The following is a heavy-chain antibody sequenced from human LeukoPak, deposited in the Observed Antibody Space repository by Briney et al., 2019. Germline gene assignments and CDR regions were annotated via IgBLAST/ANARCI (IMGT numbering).Heavy chain of an antibody. CDR2: IYTSGST. Sequence: ASETLSLTCTVSCGSISSGTYYWSWIRQPAGKGLEWIGRIYTSGSTNYNPSLKSRVTISLDPSKNQFSLKLSSVTAADTAVYYCARDGSGWLNWFDPWGQGTLVTVSS. D-gene: IGHD6-19*01. V-gene: IGHV4-61*02. CDR1: CGSISSGTYY. CDR3: ARDGSGWLNWFDP. J-gene: IGHJ5*02.